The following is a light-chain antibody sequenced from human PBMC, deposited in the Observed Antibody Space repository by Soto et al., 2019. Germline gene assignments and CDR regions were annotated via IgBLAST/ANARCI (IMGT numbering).Light chain of an antibody. CDR2: AAS. CDR1: ESINSY. Sequence: DIRMTQSPSSLSASVEDRVISACRASESINSYLNWYQQKPGKGRKLLIYAASSLQSGVPSRFSGSGSETVFTLTINNLQPEDSATYYCQQSYSRLVTFGQGTKVEI. J-gene: IGKJ1*01. CDR3: QQSYSRLVT. V-gene: IGKV1-39*01.